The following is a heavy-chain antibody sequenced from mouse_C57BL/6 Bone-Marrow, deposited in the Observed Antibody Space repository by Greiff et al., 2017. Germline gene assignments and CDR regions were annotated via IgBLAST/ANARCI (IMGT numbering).Heavy chain of an antibody. CDR1: GYTFTTYP. CDR2: FHPYHDDT. J-gene: IGHJ2*01. Sequence: VQLQQSGAELVKPGASVKMSCKASGYTFTTYPIEWMKQNHGKSLEWIGNFHPYHDDTKSNEKFKGKATLTVEKSSSTVYMELSGLTSDDSAVYDCARGGNYEGYYLDDWGQGTTLTVSS. D-gene: IGHD2-1*01. CDR3: ARGGNYEGYYLDD. V-gene: IGHV1-47*01.